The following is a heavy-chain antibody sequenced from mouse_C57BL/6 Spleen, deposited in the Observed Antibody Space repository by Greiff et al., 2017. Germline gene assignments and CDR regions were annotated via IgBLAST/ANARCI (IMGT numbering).Heavy chain of an antibody. V-gene: IGHV5-17*01. J-gene: IGHJ1*03. CDR1: GFTFSDYG. D-gene: IGHD1-1*01. CDR3: ASKGSSYWYFDV. CDR2: ISSGSSTI. Sequence: VQVVESGGGLVKPGGSLKLSCAASGFTFSDYGMHWVRQAPEKGLEWVAYISSGSSTIYYADTVKGRFTISRDNAKNTLFLQMTSLRSEDTAMYYCASKGSSYWYFDVWGTGTTVTVSS.